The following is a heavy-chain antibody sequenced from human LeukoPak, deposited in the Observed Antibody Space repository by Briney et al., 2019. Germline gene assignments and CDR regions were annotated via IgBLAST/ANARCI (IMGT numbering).Heavy chain of an antibody. Sequence: GASVKVSCKASGYTFTSYGISWVRQAPGQGLEWMGWISAYNGNTNYAQKLQGRVTMTTDTSTSTAYMELRSLRSDDTAVYYCAGDTVATIQYYYYGMDVWGQGTTVTVSS. D-gene: IGHD5-12*01. J-gene: IGHJ6*02. CDR3: AGDTVATIQYYYYGMDV. CDR1: GYTFTSYG. CDR2: ISAYNGNT. V-gene: IGHV1-18*01.